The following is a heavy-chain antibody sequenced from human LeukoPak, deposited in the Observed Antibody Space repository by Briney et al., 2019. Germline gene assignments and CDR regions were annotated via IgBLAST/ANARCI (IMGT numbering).Heavy chain of an antibody. CDR1: GFTFSSYW. CDR3: AREPRFLEWLPPVDY. CDR2: IKQDGSEK. J-gene: IGHJ4*02. D-gene: IGHD3-3*01. Sequence: GGSLRLSCAASGFTFSSYWMSWVRQAPGKGLEWVANIKQDGSEKYYVDSVKGRFTISRDNAKNSLYLQMNSLRAEDTAVYYCAREPRFLEWLPPVDYWGQGTLVTVSS. V-gene: IGHV3-7*01.